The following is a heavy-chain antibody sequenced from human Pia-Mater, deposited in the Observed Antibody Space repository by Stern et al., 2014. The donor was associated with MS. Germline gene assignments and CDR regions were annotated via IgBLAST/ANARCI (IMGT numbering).Heavy chain of an antibody. Sequence: QVQLQESGPGLVKPSETLSLTCTVSGGSVSSSTYYWGWIRQPPGKNLEWIGSIYYTGRTYYNPSLPSRLTISIDASKNHFPLKLTSVTAADTAVYYCARQGSFDFWSGWGQGTLVTVSS. J-gene: IGHJ4*02. D-gene: IGHD3-3*01. V-gene: IGHV4-39*01. CDR3: ARQGSFDFWSG. CDR1: GGSVSSSTYY. CDR2: IYYTGRT.